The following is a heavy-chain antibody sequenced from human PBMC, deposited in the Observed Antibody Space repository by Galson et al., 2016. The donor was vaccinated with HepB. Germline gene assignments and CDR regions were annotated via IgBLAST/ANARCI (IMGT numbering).Heavy chain of an antibody. CDR3: ARVGPGAEAGTIGSY. CDR1: GDTFSKYA. D-gene: IGHD3-10*01. CDR2: IIPLFGTT. J-gene: IGHJ4*02. Sequence: SVKVSCKAYGDTFSKYAFSWVRQAPGQGLEWMGGIIPLFGTTNYAQKFQDRVTITADESTSTAYMGLSRLRSDDTAVYYCARVGPGAEAGTIGSYWGQGTLVTVSS. V-gene: IGHV1-69*13.